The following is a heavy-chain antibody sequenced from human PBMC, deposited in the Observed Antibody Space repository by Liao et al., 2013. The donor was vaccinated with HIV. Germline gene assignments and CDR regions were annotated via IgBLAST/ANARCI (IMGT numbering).Heavy chain of an antibody. J-gene: IGHJ5*02. CDR1: GGSFTTHY. Sequence: QVQLQQWGAGLLKPSETLSLTCTVSGGSFTTHYWTWIRQPPGKGLEWIGNIYYGGSTSYNASLKSRVTISMDTSKTQFSLTLISVTGADTAMYYCARDTNFWSGSGGIDLWGQGTLVTVSP. D-gene: IGHD3-3*01. V-gene: IGHV4-59*11. CDR3: ARDTNFWSGSGGIDL. CDR2: IYYGGST.